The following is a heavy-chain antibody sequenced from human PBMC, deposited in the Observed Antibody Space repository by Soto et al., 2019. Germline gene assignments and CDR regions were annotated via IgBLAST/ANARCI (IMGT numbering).Heavy chain of an antibody. CDR2: ISGSAGST. J-gene: IGHJ3*02. CDR3: AKGNSWSPALVLDI. V-gene: IGHV3-23*01. Sequence: TGGLLRXCXGASGFTFRSYAMNWVRQAPGKGLEWVSAISGSAGSTYYADSVKGRFTISRDTSKNTLYLQMNSLRAEDTAVYYCAKGNSWSPALVLDIWGQGTMVTVSS. CDR1: GFTFRSYA. D-gene: IGHD1-7*01.